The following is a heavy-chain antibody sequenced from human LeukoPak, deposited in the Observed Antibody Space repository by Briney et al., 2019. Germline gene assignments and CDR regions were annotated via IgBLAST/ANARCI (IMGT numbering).Heavy chain of an antibody. CDR3: ARDGVRYCSGGSCLPYY. Sequence: SVKVSCKASGGTFSSYAISWVRQAPGQGLEWMGGIIPIFGTANYAQKFQGRVTITADKSTSTAYMELSSLRSEDTAVYYCARDGVRYCSGGSCLPYYWGQGTLVTVSS. CDR2: IIPIFGTA. V-gene: IGHV1-69*06. J-gene: IGHJ4*02. CDR1: GGTFSSYA. D-gene: IGHD2-15*01.